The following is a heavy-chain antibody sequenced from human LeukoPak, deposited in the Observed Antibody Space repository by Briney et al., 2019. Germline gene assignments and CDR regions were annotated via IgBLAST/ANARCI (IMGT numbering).Heavy chain of an antibody. D-gene: IGHD2-8*01. CDR1: GDSITSGIYY. CDR2: LYTSGST. V-gene: IGHV4-61*02. CDR3: TRYRERYCSYGACYIDLQAR. J-gene: IGHJ4*02. Sequence: PAETLSLTCTVSGDSITSGIYYWTWIRQPAGQGLERVGRLYTSGSTDYNASLKSRVTISMHTSKNQFSLKLNSVTAADTAVYYCTRYRERYCSYGACYIDLQARWGQGTPVTVSS.